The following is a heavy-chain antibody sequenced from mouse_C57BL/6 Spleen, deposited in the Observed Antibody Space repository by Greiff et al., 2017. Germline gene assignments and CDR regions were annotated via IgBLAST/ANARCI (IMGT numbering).Heavy chain of an antibody. CDR1: GYAFSSSW. CDR3: ARDYYGSSH. J-gene: IGHJ2*01. V-gene: IGHV1-82*01. Sequence: VQLQQSGPELVKPGASVKISCQASGYAFSSSWMNWAKQRPGKGLEWIGRLYPGDGDTNYNGKFKGKATLTADKSSSTAYMQLSSLTSEDSAVYFCARDYYGSSHWGQGTTLTVSS. CDR2: LYPGDGDT. D-gene: IGHD1-1*01.